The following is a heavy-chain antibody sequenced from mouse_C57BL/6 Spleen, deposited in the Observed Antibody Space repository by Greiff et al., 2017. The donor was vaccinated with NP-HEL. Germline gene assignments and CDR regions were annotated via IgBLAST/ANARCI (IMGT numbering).Heavy chain of an antibody. D-gene: IGHD2-10*02. V-gene: IGHV1-9*01. J-gene: IGHJ4*01. CDR1: GYTFTGYW. Sequence: VQLQQSGAELMKPGASVKLSCKATGYTFTGYWIEWVKQRPGHGLEWIGEILPGSGSTNYNEKFKGKATFTADTSSNTAYMQLSSLTTEDSAIYYCARGPTRYGNYLSYYAMDYWGQGTSVTVSS. CDR3: ARGPTRYGNYLSYYAMDY. CDR2: ILPGSGST.